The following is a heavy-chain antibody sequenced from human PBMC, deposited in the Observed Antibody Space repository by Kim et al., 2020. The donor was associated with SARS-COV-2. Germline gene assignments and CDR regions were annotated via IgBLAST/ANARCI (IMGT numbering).Heavy chain of an antibody. J-gene: IGHJ4*02. CDR2: ITRDGSAA. Sequence: GGSLRLSCAASGFTLSNYCMHWVRQAPGNGLEWVSGITRDGSAANYPDSVKGRFTLSQDNAKKTVYLQMNRLRAEDTAVYYCARGLLVTPSVWDCWGQGVVLTVS. V-gene: IGHV3-74*01. CDR3: ARGLLVTPSVWDC. D-gene: IGHD2-21*02. CDR1: GFTLSNYC.